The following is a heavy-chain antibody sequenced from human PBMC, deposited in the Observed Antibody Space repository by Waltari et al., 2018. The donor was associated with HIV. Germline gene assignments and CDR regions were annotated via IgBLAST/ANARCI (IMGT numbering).Heavy chain of an antibody. CDR2: IRHTSDT. CDR1: GESLSVYS. Sequence: QVQLQQWGAGLLKPSETLTLTCAVNGESLSVYSVSWNWVCQSLVKGLEWLGVIRHTSDTKFNPSVESRLNMAVDTSKNELSRRLTSVTAADTAVYNCVRGEKWVQPSHWFFDIWGRGTQVTVSS. J-gene: IGHJ2*01. CDR3: VRGEKWVQPSHWFFDI. V-gene: IGHV4-34*02. D-gene: IGHD1-1*01.